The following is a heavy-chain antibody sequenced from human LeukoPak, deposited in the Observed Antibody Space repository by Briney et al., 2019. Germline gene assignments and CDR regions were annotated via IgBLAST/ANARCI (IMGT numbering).Heavy chain of an antibody. CDR3: ARIYDTYYDFWSGYSAFDI. J-gene: IGHJ3*02. CDR1: GYTFTSYG. CDR2: ISAYNGNT. V-gene: IGHV1-18*01. Sequence: ASVNVSCKASGYTFTSYGISWVRQAPGQGLEWMGWISAYNGNTNYAQKLQGRVTMTTDTSTSTAYMELRSLRSEDTAVYYCARIYDTYYDFWSGYSAFDIWAKGQWSPSLQ. D-gene: IGHD3-3*01.